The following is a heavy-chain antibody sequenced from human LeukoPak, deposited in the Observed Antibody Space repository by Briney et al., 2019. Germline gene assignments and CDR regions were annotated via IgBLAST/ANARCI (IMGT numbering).Heavy chain of an antibody. Sequence: GGSLRLSCATSGFTFTDYSMNWVRQAPGRGLEWISYIGLGSGFVSYSDSVKGRLTISRDTARNSVDLHMNSLRAEDTAVYFCARDYKWAFDYWGQGALVTVSS. CDR1: GFTFTDYS. CDR2: IGLGSGFV. V-gene: IGHV3-21*05. J-gene: IGHJ4*02. CDR3: ARDYKWAFDY. D-gene: IGHD1-20*01.